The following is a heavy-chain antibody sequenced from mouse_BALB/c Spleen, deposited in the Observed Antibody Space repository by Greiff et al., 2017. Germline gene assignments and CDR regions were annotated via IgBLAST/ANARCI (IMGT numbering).Heavy chain of an antibody. J-gene: IGHJ3*01. Sequence: VQLQQSGTVLARPGASVKMSCKASGYSFTSYWMHWVKQRPGQGLEWIGAIYPGNSDTSYNQKFKGKAKLTAVTSASTAYMELSSLTNEDSAVYYCTTLYYGYDVGFAYWGQGTLGTVSA. V-gene: IGHV1-5*01. CDR3: TTLYYGYDVGFAY. CDR2: IYPGNSDT. CDR1: GYSFTSYW. D-gene: IGHD2-2*01.